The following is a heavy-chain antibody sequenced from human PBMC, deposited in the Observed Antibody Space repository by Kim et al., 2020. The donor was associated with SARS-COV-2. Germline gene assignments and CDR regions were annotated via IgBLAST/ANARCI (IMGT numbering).Heavy chain of an antibody. Sequence: GGSLRLSCVPSEFSLNNRDMTWVRQAPGKGPEWVSTLKSGGETFYADSVKGRFTVSRDISKNTLYLQMNTLRVEDTAMYYCVRDWGGWKYDPWGHGTLVTVSS. V-gene: IGHV3-53*01. CDR3: VRDWGGWKYDP. CDR2: LKSGGET. CDR1: EFSLNNRD. J-gene: IGHJ5*02. D-gene: IGHD7-27*01.